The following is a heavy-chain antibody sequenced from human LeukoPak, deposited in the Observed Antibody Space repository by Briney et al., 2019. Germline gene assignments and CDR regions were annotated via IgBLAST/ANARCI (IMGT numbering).Heavy chain of an antibody. CDR3: TRGGGDC. CDR1: GFSFTTYS. J-gene: IGHJ4*02. V-gene: IGHV3-23*01. Sequence: GGSLRLSCAASGFSFTTYSMIWVRQAPGKGLEWVSGFSGRAGYTYYADSVKGRFTISRDASKNTFFLQMNSLRAEDTAVYFCTRGGGDCWGQGTLVTVSS. D-gene: IGHD2-15*01. CDR2: FSGRAGYT.